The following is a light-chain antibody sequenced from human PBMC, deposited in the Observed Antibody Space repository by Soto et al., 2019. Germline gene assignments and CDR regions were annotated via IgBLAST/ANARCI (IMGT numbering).Light chain of an antibody. J-gene: IGLJ3*02. CDR3: SSYSRYRVLV. V-gene: IGLV2-14*01. CDR2: EVS. Sequence: QSALTQPASVSGSLGQSITISCTGTSSDIGGYKYVSWYQQHPGKAPKLIIFEVSNRPSGVSDRFSGSNSGNTAFLTISGFQAEDEAEYYCSSYSRYRVLVFGGGTKVTVL. CDR1: SSDIGGYKY.